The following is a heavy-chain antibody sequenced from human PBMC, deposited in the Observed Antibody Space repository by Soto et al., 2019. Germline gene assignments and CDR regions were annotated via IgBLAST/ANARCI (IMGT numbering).Heavy chain of an antibody. CDR1: GFTFSSYA. Sequence: QVQLVESGGGVVQPGRSLRLSCAASGFTFSSYAMHWVRQAPGKGLEWVAVISYDGSNKYYADSVKGRFTISRDNSKNTLYLQMNSLRAEDTAVYYCARDPQQLATFYDYWGQGTLVTVSS. V-gene: IGHV3-30-3*01. D-gene: IGHD6-13*01. CDR3: ARDPQQLATFYDY. J-gene: IGHJ4*02. CDR2: ISYDGSNK.